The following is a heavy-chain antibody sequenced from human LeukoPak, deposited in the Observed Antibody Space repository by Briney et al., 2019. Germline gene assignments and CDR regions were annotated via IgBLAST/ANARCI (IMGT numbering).Heavy chain of an antibody. J-gene: IGHJ5*02. D-gene: IGHD6-19*01. CDR1: GYTFTAYY. V-gene: IGHV1-2*02. CDR2: INPNSGGT. Sequence: ASVKGSCKASGYTFTAYYMHWVRQAPGQGLEWMGWINPNSGGTNYAQKFQGRVTMTRDTSISTAYMELSRLRSDDTAVYYCARGRYSSGWYGGYWFDPWGQGTLVTVSS. CDR3: ARGRYSSGWYGGYWFDP.